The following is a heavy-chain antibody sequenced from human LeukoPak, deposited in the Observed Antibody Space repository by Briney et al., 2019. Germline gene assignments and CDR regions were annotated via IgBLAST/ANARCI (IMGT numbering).Heavy chain of an antibody. V-gene: IGHV1-69*05. Sequence: SVKVSCKASGGTFSSYAISWVRQAPGQGLEWMGGIIPIFGTANYAQKFQGRVTITTDESTSTAYMELSSLRSEDTAVYYCAREGLGPLPRAEYFQHWGQGTLVTVSS. CDR2: IIPIFGTA. CDR3: AREGLGPLPRAEYFQH. J-gene: IGHJ1*01. CDR1: GGTFSSYA.